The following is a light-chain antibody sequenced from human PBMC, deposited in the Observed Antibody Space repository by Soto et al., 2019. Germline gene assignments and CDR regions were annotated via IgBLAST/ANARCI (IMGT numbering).Light chain of an antibody. CDR2: GAS. Sequence: EILLTQSPCTLSLSPGERATLSCRASQSVSNNYLAWYQQKPGQAPRLLIYGASNRATGIPERFSGSGSGTDFTLTISSLEPEDFAVYYCQQRSNSPPTFGQGTRLEIK. CDR3: QQRSNSPPT. V-gene: IGKV3D-20*02. CDR1: QSVSNNY. J-gene: IGKJ5*01.